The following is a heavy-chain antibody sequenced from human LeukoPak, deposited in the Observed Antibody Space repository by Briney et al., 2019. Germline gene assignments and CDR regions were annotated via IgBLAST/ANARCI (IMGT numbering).Heavy chain of an antibody. Sequence: SVKVSCKASGGTSSSYTISWVRQAPGQGLEWMGRIIPILGIANYAQKFQGRVTITADKSTSTAYMELSSPRSEDTAVYYCARMGHSGSPFDYWGQGTLVTVSS. V-gene: IGHV1-69*02. CDR3: ARMGHSGSPFDY. CDR1: GGTSSSYT. CDR2: IIPILGIA. J-gene: IGHJ4*02. D-gene: IGHD1-26*01.